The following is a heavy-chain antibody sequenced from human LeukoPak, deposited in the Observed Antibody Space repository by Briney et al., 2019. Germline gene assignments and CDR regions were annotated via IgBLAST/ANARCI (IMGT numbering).Heavy chain of an antibody. CDR1: GGSISSSSYY. V-gene: IGHV4-39*01. CDR3: VRLIAVAAFDI. J-gene: IGHJ3*02. Sequence: SETLSLTCTVSGGSISSSSYYWGWIRQPPGKGLEWIGSIYYSGSTYYNPSLKSRVTISVDTSKNQFSLKLSSVTAADPAVYYCVRLIAVAAFDIWGQGTMVTVSS. D-gene: IGHD3-22*01. CDR2: IYYSGST.